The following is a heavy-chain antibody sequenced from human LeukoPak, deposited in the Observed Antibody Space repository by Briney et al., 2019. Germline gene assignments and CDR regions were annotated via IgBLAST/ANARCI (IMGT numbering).Heavy chain of an antibody. V-gene: IGHV3-21*01. D-gene: IGHD3-16*01. Sequence: GGSLRLSCTGSGFTFGDYAMNWVRQAPGKGLEWVSSISSSSSYIYYADSVKGRFTISRDNAKNSLYLQMNSLRAEDTAVYYCARASALEGDFDYWGQGTLVTVSS. CDR2: ISSSSSYI. CDR1: GFTFGDYA. CDR3: ARASALEGDFDY. J-gene: IGHJ4*02.